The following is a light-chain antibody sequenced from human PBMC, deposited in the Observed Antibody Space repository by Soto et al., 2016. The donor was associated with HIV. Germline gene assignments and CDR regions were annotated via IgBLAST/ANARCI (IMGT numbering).Light chain of an antibody. CDR2: GAS. J-gene: IGKJ1*01. CDR3: QQSSRTPRT. Sequence: DIQMTQSPASVSASVGDRVTITCRASQSISSWLAWYQQKPGKAPKLLIYGASGLQSGVPSRFSGSGSGTDFTLTISSLQHEDLATYYCQQSSRTPRTFGQGTKVEI. V-gene: IGKV1-12*01. CDR1: QSISSW.